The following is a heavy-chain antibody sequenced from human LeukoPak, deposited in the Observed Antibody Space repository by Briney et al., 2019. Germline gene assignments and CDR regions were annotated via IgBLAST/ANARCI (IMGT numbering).Heavy chain of an antibody. D-gene: IGHD5-12*01. CDR1: GGSISSYY. V-gene: IGHV4-59*01. Sequence: PSETLSLTCTVSGGSISSYYWSWIRQPPGKGLEWIGWISHSGSTNYNPSLKSRVTMSVDTSKNQFSLNLSSVTAADTAVYYCARARSYYGGYTHLDYWGQGTLVTVSS. J-gene: IGHJ4*02. CDR3: ARARSYYGGYTHLDY. CDR2: ISHSGST.